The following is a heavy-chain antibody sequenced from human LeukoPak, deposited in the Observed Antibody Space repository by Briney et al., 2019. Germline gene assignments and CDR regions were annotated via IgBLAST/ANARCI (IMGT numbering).Heavy chain of an antibody. CDR2: ISGSSSNV. J-gene: IGHJ4*02. Sequence: PGGSLRLSCVASGFTFSSYEMNWVRQAPGKGLEWISAISGSSSNVYYAASVRGRFTISRDNAENSLYLQLNTMRAEDTAVYYCARGFRDTAMFLDYWGQGTLVTVSS. D-gene: IGHD5-18*01. CDR3: ARGFRDTAMFLDY. CDR1: GFTFSSYE. V-gene: IGHV3-48*03.